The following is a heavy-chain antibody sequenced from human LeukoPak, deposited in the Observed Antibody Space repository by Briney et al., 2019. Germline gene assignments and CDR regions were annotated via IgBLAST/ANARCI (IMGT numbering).Heavy chain of an antibody. CDR2: ISAYNGNT. CDR1: GYTFTSYG. J-gene: IGHJ4*02. V-gene: IGHV1-18*01. Sequence: GASVKVSFKASGYTFTSYGISWVRQAPGQGLEWMGWISAYNGNTNYAQKPQGRVTMTTDTSTSTAYMELRSLRSDDTAVYYCARASQLYYYGSGSYYPTQGYWGQGTLVTVSS. CDR3: ARASQLYYYGSGSYYPTQGY. D-gene: IGHD3-10*01.